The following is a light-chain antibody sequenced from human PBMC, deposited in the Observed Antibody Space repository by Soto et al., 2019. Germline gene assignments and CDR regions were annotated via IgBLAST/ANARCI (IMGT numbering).Light chain of an antibody. J-gene: IGKJ4*01. CDR2: GAS. CDR3: QQYGSLPLV. V-gene: IGKV3-15*01. CDR1: QSVSSN. Sequence: EIVMTQSPATLSVSPGERATLSCRASQSVSSNLAWYQQKPGQAPRLLIYGASTRATGIPARFSGSGSGTEFTLTISSLQSEDFAVYYCQQYGSLPLVFGGGTKVDIK.